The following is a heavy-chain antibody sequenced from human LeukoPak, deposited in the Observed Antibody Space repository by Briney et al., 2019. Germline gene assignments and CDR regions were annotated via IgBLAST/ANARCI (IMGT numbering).Heavy chain of an antibody. Sequence: GRSLRLSCAASGFTFSTYGMHWVRQAPGKGLEWGAVIWYDGSHKYYADSVKGRFTISRDNSKNTLYLQMNSLRAEDTAGDYCARNFFIWFGELWDYYYYYYGMDVWGQGTTVTVSS. CDR1: GFTFSTYG. CDR2: IWYDGSHK. CDR3: ARNFFIWFGELWDYYYYYYGMDV. V-gene: IGHV3-30*19. J-gene: IGHJ6*02. D-gene: IGHD3-10*01.